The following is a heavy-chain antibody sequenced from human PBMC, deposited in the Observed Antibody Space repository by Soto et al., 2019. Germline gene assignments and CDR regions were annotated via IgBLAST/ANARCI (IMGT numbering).Heavy chain of an antibody. Sequence: ASVKVSCKASGGTFSSYAISWVRQAPGQGLEWMGGIIPIFGTANYAQKFQGRVTITADESTSTAYMELSSLRSEDTAVYYCAREMSVGAVGGGVDAFDIWGQGTMVTVSS. CDR1: GGTFSSYA. CDR2: IIPIFGTA. D-gene: IGHD1-26*01. V-gene: IGHV1-69*13. J-gene: IGHJ3*02. CDR3: AREMSVGAVGGGVDAFDI.